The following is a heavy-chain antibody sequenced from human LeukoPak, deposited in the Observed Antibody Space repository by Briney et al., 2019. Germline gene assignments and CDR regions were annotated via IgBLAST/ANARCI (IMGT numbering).Heavy chain of an antibody. CDR2: IIPILGIA. J-gene: IGHJ6*02. Sequence: GASVKVSCKASGGTFSSYAISWVRQAPGQGLEWMGRIIPILGIANYAQKFQGRVTITADKSTSTAYTELSSLRSEDTAVYYCARAPLAAAVYYGMDVWGQGTTVTVSS. V-gene: IGHV1-69*04. CDR3: ARAPLAAAVYYGMDV. D-gene: IGHD6-13*01. CDR1: GGTFSSYA.